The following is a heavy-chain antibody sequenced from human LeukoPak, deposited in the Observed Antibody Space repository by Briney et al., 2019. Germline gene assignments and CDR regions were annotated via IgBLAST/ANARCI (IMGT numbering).Heavy chain of an antibody. J-gene: IGHJ4*02. CDR2: INPNSGGT. D-gene: IGHD3-10*01. CDR1: GYTLTSYY. V-gene: IGHV1-2*02. Sequence: ASVKVSCKASGYTLTSYYMHWVRQAPGQGLEWMGWINPNSGGTNYAQKFQGRVTMTRDTSISTAYMELSRLRSDDTAVYYCARDTWFGESYYWGQGTLVTVSS. CDR3: ARDTWFGESYY.